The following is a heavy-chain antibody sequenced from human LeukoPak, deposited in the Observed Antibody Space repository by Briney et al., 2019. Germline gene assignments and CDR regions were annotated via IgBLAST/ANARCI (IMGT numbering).Heavy chain of an antibody. V-gene: IGHV4-39*01. CDR1: GGSISSSSYY. Sequence: SETLSLTCIVYGGSISSSSYYWDWIRQPPGKGLEWIGRIYYSGSTYYNPSLKSRVTISVDTSKNQFSLNLSSVTATDTAVYYRASQGGGISGYYYSYWGQGTLDTVSS. J-gene: IGHJ4*02. CDR3: ASQGGGISGYYYSY. D-gene: IGHD3-22*01. CDR2: IYYSGST.